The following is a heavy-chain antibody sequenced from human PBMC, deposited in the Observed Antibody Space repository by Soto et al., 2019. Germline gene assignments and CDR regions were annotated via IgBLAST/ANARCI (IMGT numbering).Heavy chain of an antibody. V-gene: IGHV3-23*01. CDR2: ITGSGCST. Sequence: EVQLLESGGNLVQPGGSRRLSCAASGFMFGSYAMNWVRQAPGRGLEWVPCITGSGCSTCYADSVKGRFTISRDTSRNTVFLQMNSLRADDTAVYYCAKCSGGPCFSRAFDFWGQGSLVTVSS. D-gene: IGHD2-15*01. CDR3: AKCSGGPCFSRAFDF. CDR1: GFMFGSYA. J-gene: IGHJ4*02.